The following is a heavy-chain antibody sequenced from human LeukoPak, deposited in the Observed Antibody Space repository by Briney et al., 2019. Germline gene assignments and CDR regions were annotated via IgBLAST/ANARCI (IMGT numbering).Heavy chain of an antibody. CDR3: ARSRGYSGYIFDY. D-gene: IGHD5-12*01. CDR1: GFTFSSYS. Sequence: GGSLRLSCAASGFTFSSYSMNWVRQAPGKGREWVSSISSSSSYIYYADSVKGRFTISRDNAKNSLYLQMNSLRAEDTAVYYCARSRGYSGYIFDYWGQGTLVTVSS. J-gene: IGHJ4*02. V-gene: IGHV3-21*01. CDR2: ISSSSSYI.